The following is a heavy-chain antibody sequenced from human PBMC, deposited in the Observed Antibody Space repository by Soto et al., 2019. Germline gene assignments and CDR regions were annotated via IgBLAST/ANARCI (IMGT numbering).Heavy chain of an antibody. V-gene: IGHV3-11*01. CDR2: ISSSGSTI. J-gene: IGHJ4*02. D-gene: IGHD3-16*02. CDR3: ASFGYDYIWGSYRSNGWYFDY. CDR1: GFTFSDYY. Sequence: QVQLVESGGGLVKPGGSLRLSCAASGFTFSDYYMSWIRQAPGKGLERVSYISSSGSTIYNADSVKGRSTISRDNAKNSLYLQLSSLRAVDTAVYCCASFGYDYIWGSYRSNGWYFDYWGQGTLVTVSS.